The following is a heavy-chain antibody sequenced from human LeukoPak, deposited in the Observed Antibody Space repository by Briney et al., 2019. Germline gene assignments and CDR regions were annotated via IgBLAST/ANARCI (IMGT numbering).Heavy chain of an antibody. CDR2: IYTSGST. D-gene: IGHD2-2*01. J-gene: IGHJ6*02. V-gene: IGHV4-4*07. CDR3: AGDIVVVPAAIGDYYYYGMDV. CDR1: GGSISSYY. Sequence: SETLSHTCTVSGGSISSYYWSWIRQPAGKGLEWIGRIYTSGSTNYNPSLKSRVTMSVDTSKNQFSLKLSSVTAADTAVYYCAGDIVVVPAAIGDYYYYGMDVWGQGTTVTVSS.